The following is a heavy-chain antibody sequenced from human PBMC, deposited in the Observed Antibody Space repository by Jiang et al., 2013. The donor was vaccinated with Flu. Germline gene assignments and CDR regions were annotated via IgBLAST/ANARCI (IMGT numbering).Heavy chain of an antibody. CDR2: MYYTGST. CDR1: GGSMTDFY. V-gene: IGHV4-59*13. D-gene: IGHD2-15*01. J-gene: IGHJ4*02. Sequence: GSGLVKPSETLSLTCAVSGGSMTDFYWSWIRQSPGKGLEWIGYMYYTGSTYYNPSLKSRVTISMDTSKNEFSLKLTSLTAADTAVYYCARDSAPSRWWLWGQGTLVTVSS. CDR3: ARDSAPSRWWL.